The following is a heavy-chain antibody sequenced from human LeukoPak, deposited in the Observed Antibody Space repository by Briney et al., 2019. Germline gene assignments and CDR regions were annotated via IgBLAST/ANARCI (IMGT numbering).Heavy chain of an antibody. D-gene: IGHD1-26*01. CDR3: ATVVGARDGYYFDY. Sequence: ASVKVSCKVSGYTLTELSMHWVRQAPGKGLEWMGGFDPEDGETIYAQKFQSRVTMTEDTSTDTAYMELSSLRSEDTAVYYCATVVGARDGYYFDYWGQGTLVTVSS. CDR2: FDPEDGET. V-gene: IGHV1-24*01. CDR1: GYTLTELS. J-gene: IGHJ4*02.